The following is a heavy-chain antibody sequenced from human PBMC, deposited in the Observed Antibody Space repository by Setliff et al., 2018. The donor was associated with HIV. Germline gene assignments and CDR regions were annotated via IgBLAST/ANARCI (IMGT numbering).Heavy chain of an antibody. Sequence: SETLSLTCAVYNGSFSGYYWTWIRQPPGGGLEWIGQINHRGSTIYNPSLKSRVTISVDTSRNQFSLRLKSVSAADTAIYYCARGISTNTYWPGAPYNWFDPWGQGTLVTVSS. CDR1: NGSFSGYY. J-gene: IGHJ5*02. CDR3: ARGISTNTYWPGAPYNWFDP. V-gene: IGHV4-34*01. D-gene: IGHD2-8*02. CDR2: INHRGST.